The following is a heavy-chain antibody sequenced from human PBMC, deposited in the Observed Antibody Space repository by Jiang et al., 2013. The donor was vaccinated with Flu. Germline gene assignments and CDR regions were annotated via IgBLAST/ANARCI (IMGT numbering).Heavy chain of an antibody. CDR1: DYY. Sequence: DYYMSWIRQAPGKGLEWVSYISSSSSYTNYADSVKGRFTISRDNAKNSLYLQMNSLRAEDTAVYYCARSWGYSSGQEEGYWGQGTLVTVSS. CDR3: ARSWGYSSGQEEGY. J-gene: IGHJ4*02. CDR2: ISSSSSYT. V-gene: IGHV3-11*06. D-gene: IGHD6-19*01.